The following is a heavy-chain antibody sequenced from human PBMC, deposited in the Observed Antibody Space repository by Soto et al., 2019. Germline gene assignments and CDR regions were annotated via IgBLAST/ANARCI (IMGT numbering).Heavy chain of an antibody. CDR3: ARLSNSSWSDY. Sequence: QITLKESGPTLVKPTQTLTLTCTFSGFSLSTSGVGVGWIRQPPGKALEWLALIYWDDDKRYSPSLKSRVTIPEAPSKYQALHTMSNIDPVATGTYYCARLSNSSWSDYWGPATLVTVCS. D-gene: IGHD6-13*01. CDR1: GFSLSTSGVG. J-gene: IGHJ4*02. V-gene: IGHV2-5*02. CDR2: IYWDDDK.